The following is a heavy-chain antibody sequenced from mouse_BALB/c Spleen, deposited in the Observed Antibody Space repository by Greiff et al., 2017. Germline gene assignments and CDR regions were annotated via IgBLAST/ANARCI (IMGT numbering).Heavy chain of an antibody. Sequence: VQLQQSGAELARPGASVKMSCKASGYTLTSYTMHWVKQRPGQGLEWIGYINPSSGYTNYNHKFKDKATLTADKSSSTAYIEPSSLTSEDSAVYYWARAGTGPSFAYWGQGTLVTVSA. CDR1: GYTLTSYT. CDR2: INPSSGYT. V-gene: IGHV1-4*01. J-gene: IGHJ3*01. CDR3: ARAGTGPSFAY. D-gene: IGHD4-1*01.